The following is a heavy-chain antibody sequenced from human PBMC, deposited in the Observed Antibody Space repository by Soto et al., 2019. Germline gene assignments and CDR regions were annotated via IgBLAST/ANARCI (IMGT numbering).Heavy chain of an antibody. V-gene: IGHV3-23*01. Sequence: GGSLRLSCAASGFTFISYAMSWVRQAPGKGLEWVSAISGSGGSTYYADSVKGRFTISRDNSKNTLYLQMNSLRAEDTAVYYCAKDGRIAAADPYYYYGMDVWGQGTTVTVSS. CDR2: ISGSGGST. CDR1: GFTFISYA. J-gene: IGHJ6*02. CDR3: AKDGRIAAADPYYYYGMDV. D-gene: IGHD6-13*01.